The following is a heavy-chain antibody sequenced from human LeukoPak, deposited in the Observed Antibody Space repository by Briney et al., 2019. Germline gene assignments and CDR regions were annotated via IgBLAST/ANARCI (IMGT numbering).Heavy chain of an antibody. CDR1: GDNVSSNSAA. Sequence: SQTLSLTCAISGDNVSSNSAAWNWIRQSPSRGLEWLGGTYYRSNWYNDYAVSVKSRITINPDTSKNQFSLQVNSVTPEDTAVYYCARALGESLGGFGYWGQGTLVTVSS. CDR3: ARALGESLGGFGY. V-gene: IGHV6-1*01. CDR2: TYYRSNWYN. D-gene: IGHD3-10*01. J-gene: IGHJ4*02.